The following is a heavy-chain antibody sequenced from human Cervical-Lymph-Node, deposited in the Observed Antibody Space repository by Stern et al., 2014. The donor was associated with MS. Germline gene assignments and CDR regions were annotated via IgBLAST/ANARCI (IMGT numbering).Heavy chain of an antibody. CDR3: VHRYSNHTLGGYFFDY. J-gene: IGHJ4*02. D-gene: IGHD4-11*01. Sequence: QITLKESGPTLVKPTQTLTLTCTFSGFSLSTSGVGVGWIRQPPGKALEWLAPIYWDDDKRYNPSLRSRLTITKDTSRNQVVLTMTNMDPVDTATYYCVHRYSNHTLGGYFFDYWGQGTLVTVSS. V-gene: IGHV2-5*02. CDR1: GFSLSTSGVG. CDR2: IYWDDDK.